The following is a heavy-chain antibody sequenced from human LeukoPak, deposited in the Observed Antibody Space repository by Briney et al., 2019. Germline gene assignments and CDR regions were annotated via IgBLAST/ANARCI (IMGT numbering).Heavy chain of an antibody. CDR3: ARPVVPVATDAFDI. J-gene: IGHJ3*02. V-gene: IGHV4-39*01. Sequence: SETLSLTCSVSGGSVSSRSYYWGWIRQAPGKGLEWIGSFYYRGSTYYNPSLKSRATISVDTSKNQFSLKLRSVTAADTAVYYCARPVVPVATDAFDIWGQGTMVTVSS. CDR2: FYYRGST. CDR1: GGSVSSRSYY. D-gene: IGHD2-2*01.